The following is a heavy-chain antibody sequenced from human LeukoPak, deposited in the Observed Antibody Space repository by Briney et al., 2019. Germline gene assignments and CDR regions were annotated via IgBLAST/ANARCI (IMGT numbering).Heavy chain of an antibody. J-gene: IGHJ4*02. Sequence: SETLSLTCTVSGGSISSGSYYWSWIRQPAGKGLEWIGRIYTSGSTNYNPSLKSRVTISVDTSKNQFSLKLSSVTAADTAVYYCARHQQLVRAYGYWGQGTLVTVSS. CDR2: IYTSGST. CDR3: ARHQQLVRAYGY. V-gene: IGHV4-61*02. CDR1: GGSISSGSYY. D-gene: IGHD6-13*01.